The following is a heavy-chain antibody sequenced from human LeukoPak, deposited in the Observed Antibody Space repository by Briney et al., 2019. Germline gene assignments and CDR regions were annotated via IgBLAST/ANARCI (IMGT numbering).Heavy chain of an antibody. J-gene: IGHJ4*02. D-gene: IGHD3-22*01. V-gene: IGHV4-39*07. Sequence: SETLSLTCTVSGGSISSSSYYWGWIRQPPGKGLEWIGSIYYSGSTYYNPSLKSRVTISVDTSKNQFSLKLSSVTAADTAVYYCARGGNRYYYDSSGPFDYWGQGTLVTVSS. CDR2: IYYSGST. CDR3: ARGGNRYYYDSSGPFDY. CDR1: GGSISSSSYY.